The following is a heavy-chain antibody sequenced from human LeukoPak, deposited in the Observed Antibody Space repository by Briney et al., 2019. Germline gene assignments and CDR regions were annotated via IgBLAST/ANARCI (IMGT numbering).Heavy chain of an antibody. CDR3: ARAPTVLVGYCSSSSCQADY. CDR1: GFTFSSYS. D-gene: IGHD2-2*01. Sequence: GGSLRLSCAASGFTFSSYSMNWVRQAPGKGLEWVSSISSSSSYIYYADPVKGRFTISRDNAKNSLYLQMNSLRAEDTAVYYCARAPTVLVGYCSSSSCQADYWGQGTLVTVSS. CDR2: ISSSSSYI. J-gene: IGHJ4*02. V-gene: IGHV3-21*01.